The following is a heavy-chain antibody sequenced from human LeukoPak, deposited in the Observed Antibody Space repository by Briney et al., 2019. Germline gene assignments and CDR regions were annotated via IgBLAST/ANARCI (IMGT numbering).Heavy chain of an antibody. Sequence: GGSLRLSCAASGFTFSSYAMSWVRQAPGKGLEWVSAISGSGGSTYYADSVKGRFTISRDNSKNTLYLQMNSLRAEDTAVYYCARDVAPYSGYRGYFDYWGQGTLVTVSS. CDR2: ISGSGGST. CDR3: ARDVAPYSGYRGYFDY. J-gene: IGHJ4*02. V-gene: IGHV3-23*01. D-gene: IGHD5-12*01. CDR1: GFTFSSYA.